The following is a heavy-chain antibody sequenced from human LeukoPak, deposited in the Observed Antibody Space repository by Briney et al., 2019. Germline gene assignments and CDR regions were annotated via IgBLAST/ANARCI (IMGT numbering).Heavy chain of an antibody. J-gene: IGHJ5*02. Sequence: VASVKVSCKASGYTFTSYAMNWVRQAPGQGLEWMGWINTNTGNPTYAQGFTGRFVFSLDTSASTAYLQISSLKAEDTAVYYCARDLFLGSSSWYGWFDPWGQGTLVTVSS. V-gene: IGHV7-4-1*02. D-gene: IGHD6-13*01. CDR2: INTNTGNP. CDR3: ARDLFLGSSSWYGWFDP. CDR1: GYTFTSYA.